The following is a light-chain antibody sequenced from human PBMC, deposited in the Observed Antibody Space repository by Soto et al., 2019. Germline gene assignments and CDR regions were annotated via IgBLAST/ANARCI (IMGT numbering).Light chain of an antibody. J-gene: IGKJ1*01. CDR2: WAS. CDR3: QQYYSGPT. Sequence: DIVLTQSPDSLAVSLGERATINCKSSQSVLYSSNNKNYLAWYQQKPGQPPKLLIYWASTRESGVPDRFSGSGSGTDFTLTISSLQAEDVAIYYCQQYYSGPTFGQGTKVEIK. V-gene: IGKV4-1*01. CDR1: QSVLYSSNNKNY.